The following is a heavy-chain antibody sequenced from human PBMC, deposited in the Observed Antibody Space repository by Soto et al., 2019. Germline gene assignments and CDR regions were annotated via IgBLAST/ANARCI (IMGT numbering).Heavy chain of an antibody. CDR3: AKVGSTSCYGVIDY. CDR2: ISGSGGST. J-gene: IGHJ4*02. V-gene: IGHV3-23*01. CDR1: GFTFSSYA. Sequence: PGGSLRLSCAASGFTFSSYAMSWVRQAPGTGLEWVSAISGSGGSTYYADSVKGRFTISRDNSKNTLYLQMNSLRAEDTAVYFCAKVGSTSCYGVIDYWGQGTLVTVSS. D-gene: IGHD2-2*01.